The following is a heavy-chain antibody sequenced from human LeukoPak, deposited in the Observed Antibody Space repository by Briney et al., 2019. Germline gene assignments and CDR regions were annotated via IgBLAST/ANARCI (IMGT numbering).Heavy chain of an antibody. J-gene: IGHJ4*02. CDR2: INHSGST. CDR1: GGSFSGYY. V-gene: IGHV4-34*01. D-gene: IGHD6-13*01. CDR3: AGISSSWGRFVDY. Sequence: PSETLSLTCAVYGGSFSGYYWSWIRQPPGKGLEWIGEINHSGSTNYNPSLKSRVTISVDTSKNQFSLKLSSVTAADTAVYYRAGISSSWGRFVDYWGPGTLVTVSS.